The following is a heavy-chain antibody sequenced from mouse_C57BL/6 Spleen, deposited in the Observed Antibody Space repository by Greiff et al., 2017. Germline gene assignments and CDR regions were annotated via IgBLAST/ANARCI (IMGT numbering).Heavy chain of an antibody. D-gene: IGHD4-1*01. CDR3: ARSWDNFDY. J-gene: IGHJ2*01. V-gene: IGHV2-2*01. CDR1: GFSLTSYG. CDR2: IWSGGST. Sequence: VQLKESGPGLVQPSQSLSITCTVSGFSLTSYGVHWVRQSPGKGLEWLGVIWSGGSTDYNAAFISSLSISKDNSKSHVFFKRNSLQADDTAIYYCARSWDNFDYWGQGTTLTVSS.